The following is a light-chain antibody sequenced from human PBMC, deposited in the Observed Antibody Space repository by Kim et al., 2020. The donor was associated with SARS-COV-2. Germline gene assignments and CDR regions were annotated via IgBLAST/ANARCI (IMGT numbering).Light chain of an antibody. J-gene: IGKJ4*01. CDR1: QSVSSSY. V-gene: IGKV3-20*01. CDR2: GAS. CDR3: QQYGSSLYV. Sequence: APGERPTLSCRASQSVSSSYLAWYQQKSGQAPRILIYGASNRATGIPDRFSGSGSGTDFTLTISRLEPEDFAVYYCQQYGSSLYVFGGGTKVDIK.